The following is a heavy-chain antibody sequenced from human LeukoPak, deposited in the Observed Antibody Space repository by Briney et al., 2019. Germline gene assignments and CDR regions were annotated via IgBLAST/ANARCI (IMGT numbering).Heavy chain of an antibody. J-gene: IGHJ4*02. CDR3: ARVGHIVAAGTYDY. D-gene: IGHD6-13*01. V-gene: IGHV4-59*12. CDR2: IFYSESP. CDR1: GDSISSYY. Sequence: SETLSLTCTVSGDSISSYYWSWIRQPPGKGLEWIGNIFYSESPNYNPSLKSRVTTSFDTSKNQFSLKLSFVTAADTAVYYCARVGHIVAAGTYDYWGQGTLVTVSS.